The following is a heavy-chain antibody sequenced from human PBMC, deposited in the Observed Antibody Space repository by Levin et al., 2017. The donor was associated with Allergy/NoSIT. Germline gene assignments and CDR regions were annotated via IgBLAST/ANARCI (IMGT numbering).Heavy chain of an antibody. CDR2: INSDGSST. Sequence: GGSLRLSCAASGFTFSSYWMHWVRQAPGKGLVWVSRINSDGSSTSYADSVKGRFTISRDNAKNTLYLQMNSLRAEDTAVYYCATLGLVAAAGSNWFDPWGQGTLVTVSS. CDR1: GFTFSSYW. J-gene: IGHJ5*02. CDR3: ATLGLVAAAGSNWFDP. V-gene: IGHV3-74*01. D-gene: IGHD6-13*01.